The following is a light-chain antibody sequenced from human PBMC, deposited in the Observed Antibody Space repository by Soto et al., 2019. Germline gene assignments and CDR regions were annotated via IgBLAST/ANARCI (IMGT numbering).Light chain of an antibody. J-gene: IGLJ2*01. CDR3: SSYTARSTLV. CDR2: DVS. Sequence: QSALTQPASVSGSPGQSITISCTGTSSDVGGYNYVSWYQQHPGKAPKLMIYDVSNRPSGISNRFSGSKSGNTGSLTISGLQTEDEGDYYCSSYTARSTLVFGGGTKLTVL. CDR1: SSDVGGYNY. V-gene: IGLV2-14*01.